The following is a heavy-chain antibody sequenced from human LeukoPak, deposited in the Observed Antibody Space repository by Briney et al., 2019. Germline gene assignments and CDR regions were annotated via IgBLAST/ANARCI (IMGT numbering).Heavy chain of an antibody. Sequence: GGSLTLSRAASGFTFSSYEMHWVRQAPGKGLEWVSYISSSGTTIYYADSVKGRFTISRDNAKDSLYLQMNSLRAEDTAVYYCARDYGGSSPFDYWGQGTLVTVSS. V-gene: IGHV3-48*03. CDR3: ARDYGGSSPFDY. CDR2: ISSSGTTI. CDR1: GFTFSSYE. J-gene: IGHJ4*02. D-gene: IGHD4-23*01.